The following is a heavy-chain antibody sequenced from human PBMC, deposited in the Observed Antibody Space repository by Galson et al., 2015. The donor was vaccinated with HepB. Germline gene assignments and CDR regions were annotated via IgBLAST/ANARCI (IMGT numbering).Heavy chain of an antibody. CDR3: ARGALVVVVGATQNNWFDP. CDR1: GYTCSSYS. D-gene: IGHD2-15*01. CDR2: ISAYNRYT. Sequence: SVKVSCKASGYTCSSYSITWVRQAPGQGLEWMGWISAYNRYTNYTQKLQGRVTMTTDTSTSTAYMELRSLRSDDTAVYFCARGALVVVVGATQNNWFDPWGQGTLVTVSS. V-gene: IGHV1-18*01. J-gene: IGHJ5*02.